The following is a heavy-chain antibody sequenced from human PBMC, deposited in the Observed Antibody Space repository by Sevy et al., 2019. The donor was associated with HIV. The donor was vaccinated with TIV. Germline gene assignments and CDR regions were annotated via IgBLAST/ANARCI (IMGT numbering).Heavy chain of an antibody. CDR1: GFTFSAYA. Sequence: GGSLRLSCTTSGFTFSAYAMHWVRQAPGKGLEWVAIIWSDGAYQYHADSVKGRFTISRDNSKNTLYLQMDSVRPEDTAVYYCAKEDYGGNLPNYFASWGQGTRVTVSS. V-gene: IGHV3-30*02. CDR3: AKEDYGGNLPNYFAS. CDR2: IWSDGAYQ. J-gene: IGHJ4*02. D-gene: IGHD4-17*01.